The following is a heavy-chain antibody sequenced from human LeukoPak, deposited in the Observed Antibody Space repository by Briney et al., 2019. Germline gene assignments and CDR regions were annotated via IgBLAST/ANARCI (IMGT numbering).Heavy chain of an antibody. CDR3: AREEGYCSSTSCYRSMVSFDY. CDR2: ISSGSSYI. Sequence: GGCLRLSCAASGCTFSGYSMNWVRQAPGKGLEWVSSISSGSSYIYYADSVKGRFTISRDNAKNSLYLQMNSLRAEDTAVYYCAREEGYCSSTSCYRSMVSFDYWGQGTLVTVSS. D-gene: IGHD2-2*01. CDR1: GCTFSGYS. J-gene: IGHJ4*02. V-gene: IGHV3-21*01.